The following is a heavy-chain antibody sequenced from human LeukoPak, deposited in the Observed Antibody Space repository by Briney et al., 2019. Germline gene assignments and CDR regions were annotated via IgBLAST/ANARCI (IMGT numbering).Heavy chain of an antibody. V-gene: IGHV1-46*01. CDR1: GYTFTSYY. J-gene: IGHJ5*02. Sequence: ASVKVSFNASGYTFTSYYMHWVRQAPGQGLEWMGIINPSGGSTSYAQKFQGRVTMTRATSTSTVYMELSSLRSEDTAVYYCARGYNWNDWWFDPWGQGTLVTVSS. CDR3: ARGYNWNDWWFDP. CDR2: INPSGGST. D-gene: IGHD1-20*01.